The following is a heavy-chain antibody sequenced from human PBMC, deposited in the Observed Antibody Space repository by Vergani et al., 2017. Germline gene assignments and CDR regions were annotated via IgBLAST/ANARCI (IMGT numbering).Heavy chain of an antibody. D-gene: IGHD6-13*01. V-gene: IGHV1-69*04. Sequence: QVQLVQSGAEVKKPGSSVKVSCKASGGTFSSYAISWVRQAPGQGLEWMGRIIPILGIANYAQKFQGRVTITADKSTSTAYMELSSLRSEDTAVYYCARMGTPPSIAAACDATYYYDGMDVWGQGTTVTVSS. CDR1: GGTFSSYA. J-gene: IGHJ6*02. CDR3: ARMGTPPSIAAACDATYYYDGMDV. CDR2: IIPILGIA.